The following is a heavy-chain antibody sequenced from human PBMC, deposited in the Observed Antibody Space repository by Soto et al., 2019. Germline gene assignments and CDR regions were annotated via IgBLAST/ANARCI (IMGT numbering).Heavy chain of an antibody. Sequence: ASETLSLTCTVSGGSISSYYWSWIRQPPGKGLEWIGYIYYSGSTNYNPSLKSRVTISVDTSKNQFSLKLSSVTAADTAVYYCARQKYSGYAGGNDYWGQGTLVTVSS. CDR1: GGSISSYY. CDR3: ARQKYSGYAGGNDY. J-gene: IGHJ4*02. D-gene: IGHD5-12*01. CDR2: IYYSGST. V-gene: IGHV4-59*08.